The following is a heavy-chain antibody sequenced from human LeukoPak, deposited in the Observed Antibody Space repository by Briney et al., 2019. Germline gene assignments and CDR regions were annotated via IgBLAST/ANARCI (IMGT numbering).Heavy chain of an antibody. Sequence: GGSLRLSCPASGFTFSSYWMSWVRQAPRKGLEWVANIKHDGSEKYYVDSVKGRFTISRDNATNSLYLQMNSLRAEDTAVYYCARDQTPPDYDFWSGYSGYWGQGTLVTVSS. CDR1: GFTFSSYW. V-gene: IGHV3-7*01. CDR3: ARDQTPPDYDFWSGYSGY. CDR2: IKHDGSEK. J-gene: IGHJ4*02. D-gene: IGHD3-3*01.